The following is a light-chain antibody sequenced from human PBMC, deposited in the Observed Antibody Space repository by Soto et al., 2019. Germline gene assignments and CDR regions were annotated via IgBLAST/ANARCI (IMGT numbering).Light chain of an antibody. J-gene: IGKJ4*01. CDR2: GAS. Sequence: IVMTQSPATLSVSPGERATLSCRASQNLGTLYLAWFQQKSGQAPRLLIYGASTRATGIPARFSGSGSGTEFTLTISSLQSEDFAVYYCQQYNNWLTFGGGTKVDIK. CDR1: QNLGTLY. CDR3: QQYNNWLT. V-gene: IGKV3D-15*01.